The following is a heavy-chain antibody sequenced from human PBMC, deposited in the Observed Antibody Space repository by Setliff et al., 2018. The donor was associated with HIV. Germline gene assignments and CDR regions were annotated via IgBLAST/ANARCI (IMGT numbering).Heavy chain of an antibody. J-gene: IGHJ5*02. D-gene: IGHD3-22*01. CDR3: ASRIYYYDESRVLREEGFVP. Sequence: PSETLSLTCAVYGGSFNDYYWTWIRQSPGKRLEWIGEVNLSGGSKSNPSLKSRVTLSLDTSKNQFSLKLTSVTAADTAMYYCASRIYYYDESRVLREEGFVPWGQGTLVTVSS. V-gene: IGHV4-34*01. CDR2: VNLSGGS. CDR1: GGSFNDYY.